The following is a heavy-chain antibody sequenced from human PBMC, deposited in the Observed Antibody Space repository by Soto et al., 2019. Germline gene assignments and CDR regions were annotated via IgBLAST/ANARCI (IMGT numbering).Heavy chain of an antibody. CDR1: GYTFTSYG. CDR3: ARDPNRKWNYQVY. Sequence: VASVKVSCKASGYTFTSYGISWVRQTPGQGLEWMGWISAYNGDTNYAQKLQGRVTMTTVTSTSTAYMELRSLRSDDTAMYYCARDPNRKWNYQVYWGQGTLVNVSS. CDR2: ISAYNGDT. V-gene: IGHV1-18*01. D-gene: IGHD1-7*01. J-gene: IGHJ4*02.